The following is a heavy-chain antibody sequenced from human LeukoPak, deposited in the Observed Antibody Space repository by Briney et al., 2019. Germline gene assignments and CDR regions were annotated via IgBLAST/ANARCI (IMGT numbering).Heavy chain of an antibody. CDR3: ASSRRWLLKNDAFDI. J-gene: IGHJ3*02. D-gene: IGHD5-24*01. CDR1: GFTFSSYS. CDR2: ISSSSYI. V-gene: IGHV3-21*01. Sequence: PGGSLRLSCAASGFTFSSYSMNWVRQAPGKGLEWVSSISSSSYIYYADSVKGRFTISRDNAKNSLYLQMNSLRAEDTAVYYCASSRRWLLKNDAFDISGQGTMVTVSS.